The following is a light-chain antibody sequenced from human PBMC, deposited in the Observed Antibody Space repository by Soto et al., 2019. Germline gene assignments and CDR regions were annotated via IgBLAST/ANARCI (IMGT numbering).Light chain of an antibody. CDR1: SSDVGGYNY. V-gene: IGLV2-14*03. CDR2: DVT. CDR3: TSYTTSSPYLV. Sequence: QPVLTQPASVSGSPGQSITISCTGTSSDVGGYNYVSWYQHHPGKAPKLMIYDVTNRPSGVSNRFSGSKSGNTASLTISGLQAEDEADYYCTSYTTSSPYLVFGGGTKLTVL. J-gene: IGLJ3*02.